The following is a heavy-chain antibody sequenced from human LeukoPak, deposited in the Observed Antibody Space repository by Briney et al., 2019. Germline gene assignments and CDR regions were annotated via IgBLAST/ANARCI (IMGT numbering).Heavy chain of an antibody. CDR3: ARRATYYDSSGYYIDY. CDR1: GYSFSSYW. CDR2: VYPGDSDT. D-gene: IGHD3-22*01. Sequence: PGESLKISCKGSGYSFSSYWIGWVRQMPGKGLEWMGIVYPGDSDTRDSPSFQGQVTISADKSISTAYLQWASLKASDTAMYYCARRATYYDSSGYYIDYWGQGTLVTVSS. V-gene: IGHV5-51*01. J-gene: IGHJ4*02.